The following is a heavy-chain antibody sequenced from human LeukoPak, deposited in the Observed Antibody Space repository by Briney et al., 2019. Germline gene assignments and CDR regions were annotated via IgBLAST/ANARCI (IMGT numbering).Heavy chain of an antibody. D-gene: IGHD1-26*01. Sequence: QAGGSLRLSCAASGFTFSSYWMSWVRQAPGKGLEWVSYISSDSDTVFYADSVMGRFTISRDNGQNSLYLQMNSLRAEDTAVYFCARDKVRVGVGAFDYWGRGTLVTVSS. CDR3: ARDKVRVGVGAFDY. CDR1: GFTFSSYW. J-gene: IGHJ4*02. CDR2: ISSDSDTV. V-gene: IGHV3-48*01.